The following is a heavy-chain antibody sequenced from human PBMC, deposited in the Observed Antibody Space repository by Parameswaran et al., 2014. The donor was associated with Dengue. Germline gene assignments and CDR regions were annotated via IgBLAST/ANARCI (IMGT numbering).Heavy chain of an antibody. CDR2: ISSSSSYI. J-gene: IGHJ4*02. Sequence: LSCAASGFTFSSYSMNWVRQAPGKGLEWVSSISSSSSYIYYADSVKGRFTISRDNAKNSLYLQMNSLRAEDTAVYYCARDFLPHNYDFWSGYSQDYWGQGTLVTVSS. CDR1: GFTFSSYS. D-gene: IGHD3-3*01. V-gene: IGHV3-21*01. CDR3: ARDFLPHNYDFWSGYSQDY.